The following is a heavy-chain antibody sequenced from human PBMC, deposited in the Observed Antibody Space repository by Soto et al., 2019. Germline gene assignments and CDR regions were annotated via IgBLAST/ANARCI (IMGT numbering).Heavy chain of an antibody. J-gene: IGHJ4*02. CDR3: ARASSRCDY. D-gene: IGHD6-13*01. V-gene: IGHV4-4*07. CDR2: IYSGGRN. Sequence: KTSETLSLTYTVSGGSISSFYWSWIRQPAGRGLEWIGRIYSGGRNNYNPSLKSRVTMSVDTSKNQFSLRLSSVTAADTAMYYCARASSRCDYWGQGTLVTLSS. CDR1: GGSISSFY.